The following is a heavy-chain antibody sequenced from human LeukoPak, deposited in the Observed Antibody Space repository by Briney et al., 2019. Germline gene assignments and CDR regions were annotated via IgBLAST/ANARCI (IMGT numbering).Heavy chain of an antibody. Sequence: ASVKVSCKVSGYTLTELSMHWVRQAPGKGLEWMGGFDPEDGETIYAQKFQGRVTMTRNTSISTAYMELSSLRSEDTAVYYCARLPAAGTKTDYWGQGTLVTVSS. D-gene: IGHD6-13*01. J-gene: IGHJ4*02. CDR3: ARLPAAGTKTDY. V-gene: IGHV1-24*01. CDR2: FDPEDGET. CDR1: GYTLTELS.